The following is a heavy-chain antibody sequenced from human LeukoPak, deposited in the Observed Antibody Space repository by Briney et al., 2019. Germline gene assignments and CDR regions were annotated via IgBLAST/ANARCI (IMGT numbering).Heavy chain of an antibody. Sequence: GGSLRLSCAASALTFSDYSMNWVRQAPGKGLEWISYISSNGSTIYYAASVKGRFTISRDSAKNSLYLQMNGLRAEDTAIYYCARGPKTSFDYWGQGTLVTVSS. CDR2: ISSNGSTI. CDR3: ARGPKTSFDY. CDR1: ALTFSDYS. V-gene: IGHV3-48*01. J-gene: IGHJ4*02.